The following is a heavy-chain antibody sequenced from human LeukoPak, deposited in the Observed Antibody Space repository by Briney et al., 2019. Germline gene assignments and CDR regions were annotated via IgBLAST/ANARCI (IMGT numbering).Heavy chain of an antibody. D-gene: IGHD6-13*01. Sequence: PGGSLRLSCAVSGFTFSSYAMSWVRQAPGKGLEWVSGISGSGGSTYYADSVKGRVTISRDNSKNTLYLQMNSLRAEDTAVYYCAKSAYSSSWYINFDYWGQGTLITVSS. V-gene: IGHV3-23*01. CDR2: ISGSGGST. CDR3: AKSAYSSSWYINFDY. CDR1: GFTFSSYA. J-gene: IGHJ4*02.